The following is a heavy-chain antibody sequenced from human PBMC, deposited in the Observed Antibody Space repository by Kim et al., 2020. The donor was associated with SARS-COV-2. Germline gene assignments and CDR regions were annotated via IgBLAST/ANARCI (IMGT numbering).Heavy chain of an antibody. CDR3: ARDDKPHHWFDP. V-gene: IGHV3-11*01. Sequence: GGSLRLSCTASGFPFSDYYMSWVRQAPGKGLEWIAYIGSSGNNIFYADSVKGRFIMSRDNVKNLLYLQMNSLRAEDTAVYYCARDDKPHHWFDPWGQGTQVTVSS. CDR1: GFPFSDYY. CDR2: IGSSGNNI. J-gene: IGHJ5*02.